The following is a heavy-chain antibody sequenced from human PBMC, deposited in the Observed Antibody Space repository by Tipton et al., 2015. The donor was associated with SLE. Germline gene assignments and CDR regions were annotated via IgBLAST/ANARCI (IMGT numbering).Heavy chain of an antibody. CDR1: GGSIGTYY. CDR3: VRSGHYWYFDL. J-gene: IGHJ2*01. Sequence: TLSLTCTVSGGSIGTYYWSWLRQPPGKPLEWIGYIYYSGTTNYNPSLKSRVSISVDTSINQFSLRLNSVPAADTAVYYCVRSGHYWYFDLWGRGTLVPVSS. V-gene: IGHV4-59*01. CDR2: IYYSGTT.